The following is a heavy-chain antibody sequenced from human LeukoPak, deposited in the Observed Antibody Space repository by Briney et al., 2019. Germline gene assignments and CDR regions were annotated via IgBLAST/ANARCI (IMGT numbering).Heavy chain of an antibody. Sequence: PGGSLRLSCAASGFTFSSYSMNWVRRAPGKGLEWVSSISSSSSYIYYADSVKGRFTISRDNAKNSLYLQMNSLRAEDTAVYYCAGIYGYLVGKTQTPSGYWGQGTLVTVSS. D-gene: IGHD5-18*01. V-gene: IGHV3-21*01. CDR3: AGIYGYLVGKTQTPSGY. CDR2: ISSSSSYI. J-gene: IGHJ4*02. CDR1: GFTFSSYS.